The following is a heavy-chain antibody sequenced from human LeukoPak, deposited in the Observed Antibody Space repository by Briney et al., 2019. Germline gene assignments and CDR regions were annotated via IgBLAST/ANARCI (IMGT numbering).Heavy chain of an antibody. J-gene: IGHJ4*02. V-gene: IGHV4-59*01. CDR3: ARGYYYDSSGYWFNDY. D-gene: IGHD3-22*01. CDR2: IYYSGST. Sequence: PSETLSLTCTVSGGSISSYYWSWIRQPPGRGLEWIGYIYYSGSTNYNPSLKSRVTISVDTSKNQFSLKLTSVTAADTAVYYRARGYYYDSSGYWFNDYWGQGTLVTVSS. CDR1: GGSISSYY.